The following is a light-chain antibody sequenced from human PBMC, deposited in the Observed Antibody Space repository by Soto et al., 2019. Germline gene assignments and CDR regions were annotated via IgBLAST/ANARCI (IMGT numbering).Light chain of an antibody. CDR2: EAV. CDR3: CSYAGPNIVI. J-gene: IGLJ2*01. CDR1: SSDIGIYKL. V-gene: IGLV2-23*01. Sequence: QSVLTQPASVSGSPGQSITISCTGTSSDIGIYKLVSWYQQHPGKAPKLVIYEAVKRPSGVSDRFSGSKSGNTASLTISGLQGEDEADYYCCSYAGPNIVIFGGGTQLTVL.